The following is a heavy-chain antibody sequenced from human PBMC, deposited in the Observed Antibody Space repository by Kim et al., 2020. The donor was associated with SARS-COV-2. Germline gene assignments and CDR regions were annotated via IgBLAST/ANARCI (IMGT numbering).Heavy chain of an antibody. Sequence: GGSLRLSCAASGFTFSNAWMSWVRQAPGKGLEWVGRIKSKTDGGTTDYAAPVKGRFTISRDDSKNTLYLQMNSLKTVDTAVYYCSSLGVYCSSTSCYWWDYWGQGTLVTVSS. V-gene: IGHV3-15*01. CDR2: IKSKTDGGTT. D-gene: IGHD2-2*01. CDR1: GFTFSNAW. J-gene: IGHJ4*02. CDR3: SSLGVYCSSTSCYWWDY.